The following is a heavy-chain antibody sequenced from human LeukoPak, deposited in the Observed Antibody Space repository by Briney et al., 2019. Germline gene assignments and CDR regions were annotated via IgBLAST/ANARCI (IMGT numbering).Heavy chain of an antibody. CDR2: IYTSVST. J-gene: IGHJ4*02. CDR1: GASISSFY. Sequence: SETLSLTCSVSGASISSFYWSWIRQTAGKGPEWIGRIYTSVSTNYNPSLTSRVIMSVDTSKKQFSLKLSSVTAADTAVYYCKAYISGWSYFDYWGQGTLVTVSS. D-gene: IGHD6-19*01. CDR3: KAYISGWSYFDY. V-gene: IGHV4-4*07.